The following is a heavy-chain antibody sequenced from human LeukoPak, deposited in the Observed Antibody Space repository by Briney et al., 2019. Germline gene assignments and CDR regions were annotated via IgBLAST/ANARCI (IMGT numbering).Heavy chain of an antibody. CDR1: GFTFSGYG. D-gene: IGHD3-22*01. CDR3: ARSIPRYDGSAYYPDY. CDR2: IWYDGSND. V-gene: IGHV3-33*01. J-gene: IGHJ4*02. Sequence: RTRGSLRLSCAASGFTFSGYGMHWVRQAPGKGLEWVAVIWYDGSNDDYADSVKGRFTISRDNSKNTLYLQMNSLRAEDTAMYYCARSIPRYDGSAYYPDYWGQGTLVTVSS.